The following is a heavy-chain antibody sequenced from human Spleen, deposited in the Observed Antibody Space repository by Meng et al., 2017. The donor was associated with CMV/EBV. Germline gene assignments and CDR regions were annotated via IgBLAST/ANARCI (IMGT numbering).Heavy chain of an antibody. V-gene: IGHV1-18*01. J-gene: IGHJ3*02. D-gene: IGHD2-2*01. Sequence: ASVKVSCKASGYTFTSYGISWVRQAPGQGLEWMGWISAYNGNTNYAQKLQGRVTMTTDTSTSTAYMELRSLRSDDTAVYYCARDREDIVVVPAAILDAFDIWGQGTMVTVS. CDR2: ISAYNGNT. CDR3: ARDREDIVVVPAAILDAFDI. CDR1: GYTFTSYG.